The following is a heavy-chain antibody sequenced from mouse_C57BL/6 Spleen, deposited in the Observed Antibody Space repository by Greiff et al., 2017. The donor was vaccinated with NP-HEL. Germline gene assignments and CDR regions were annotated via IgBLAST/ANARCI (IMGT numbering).Heavy chain of an antibody. CDR3: ARIPRNWGSYWYFDV. CDR1: GFSLSTFGMG. J-gene: IGHJ1*03. D-gene: IGHD4-1*01. CDR2: IWWDDDK. Sequence: QVTLKECGPGILQPSQPLSLPCSFSGFSLSTFGMGVGWIRQPSGKGLEWLAHIWWDDDKYYNPALKSRLTISKDTSKNQVFLKIANVDTADTATYYCARIPRNWGSYWYFDVWGTGTTVTVSS. V-gene: IGHV8-8*01.